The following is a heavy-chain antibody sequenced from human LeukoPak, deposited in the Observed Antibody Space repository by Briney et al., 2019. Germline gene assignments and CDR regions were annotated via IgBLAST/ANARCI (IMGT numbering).Heavy chain of an antibody. J-gene: IGHJ4*02. D-gene: IGHD3-10*01. CDR3: ARDRVLGSGSSDY. V-gene: IGHV3-74*01. CDR2: IRGDGGDT. CDR1: GFTFSSYG. Sequence: GGSLRLSCAASGFTFSSYGMHWVRQAPGKGLVWVSRIRGDGGDTSYADSVKGRFTVSRDNAKNTLYLQMNSLRAEDTAVYFCARDRVLGSGSSDYWGQGTLVTVSP.